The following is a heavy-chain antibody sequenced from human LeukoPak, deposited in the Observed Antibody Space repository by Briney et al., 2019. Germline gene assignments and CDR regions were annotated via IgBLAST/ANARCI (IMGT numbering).Heavy chain of an antibody. J-gene: IGHJ4*02. CDR1: GGSISSGTYY. Sequence: SETLSLTCTVSGGSISSGTYYWGWIRQPPGKGLEWIGSIYYSGSTYYNPSLKSRVTISVDTSKNQFSLKLSSVTAADTAVYYCARDLKTIAVTGQDYWGQGTLVTVSS. CDR3: ARDLKTIAVTGQDY. CDR2: IYYSGST. D-gene: IGHD6-19*01. V-gene: IGHV4-39*07.